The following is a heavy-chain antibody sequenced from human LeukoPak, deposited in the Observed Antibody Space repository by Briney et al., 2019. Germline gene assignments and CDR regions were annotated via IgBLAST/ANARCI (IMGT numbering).Heavy chain of an antibody. Sequence: ASVKVSCKASGYTFTSYYIHWVRQAPGQGLEWMGLINPSGGSTNYAQKFQGRVTMTRDTSTSTVYMELSSLRSEDTAVYYCARGPSITMVRGGQWYYYMDVWGEGTTVTISS. CDR1: GYTFTSYY. D-gene: IGHD3-10*01. CDR2: INPSGGST. J-gene: IGHJ6*03. V-gene: IGHV1-46*01. CDR3: ARGPSITMVRGGQWYYYMDV.